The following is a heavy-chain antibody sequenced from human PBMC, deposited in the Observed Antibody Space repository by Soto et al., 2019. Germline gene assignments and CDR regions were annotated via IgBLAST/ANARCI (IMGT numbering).Heavy chain of an antibody. J-gene: IGHJ4*02. CDR3: ARGGSTNLRGPFGF. Sequence: PGGSLRLSCAASGFTFSDYYISWVRQAPGKGLEWVSYISNSGSYTAYADSVKGRFTISRDNAKKSVYLQMNSLRVDDTAVYYCARGGSTNLRGPFGFWGQGSLGTVAS. V-gene: IGHV3-11*06. CDR2: ISNSGSYT. D-gene: IGHD4-17*01. CDR1: GFTFSDYY.